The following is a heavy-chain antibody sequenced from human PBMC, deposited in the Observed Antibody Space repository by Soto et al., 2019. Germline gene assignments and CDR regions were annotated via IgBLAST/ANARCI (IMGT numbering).Heavy chain of an antibody. CDR1: GGSISSGGYY. J-gene: IGHJ4*02. V-gene: IGHV4-31*03. CDR2: IYYSGST. CDR3: ARVGTPMVRGVALCDY. D-gene: IGHD3-10*01. Sequence: SETLSLTCTVSGGSISSGGYYWSWIRQHPGKGLEWIGYIYYSGSTYYNPSLKSRVTISVDTSKNQFSLKLSSVTAADTAVYYCARVGTPMVRGVALCDYWGQGTLVTVSS.